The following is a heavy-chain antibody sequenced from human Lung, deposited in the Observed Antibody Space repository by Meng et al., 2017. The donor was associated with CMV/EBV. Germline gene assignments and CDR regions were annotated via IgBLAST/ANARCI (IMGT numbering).Heavy chain of an antibody. CDR2: IYSDGSST. CDR1: GFTFSNYA. J-gene: IGHJ4*02. CDR3: AKGDDSGWSPFDY. Sequence: GGSLRLXCEASGFTFSNYAMHWVRQAPGKGLEWVSVIYSDGSSTYYADSVKGRFTISRDNSKNTLDLQMNSLRAEDTAVYYCAKGDDSGWSPFDYWGQGPLVTVSS. V-gene: IGHV3-23*03. D-gene: IGHD3-22*01.